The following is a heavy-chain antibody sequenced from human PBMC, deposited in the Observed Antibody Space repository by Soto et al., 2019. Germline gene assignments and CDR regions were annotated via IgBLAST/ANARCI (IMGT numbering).Heavy chain of an antibody. CDR3: ARVAVAARPRWYNWFDP. D-gene: IGHD2-15*01. J-gene: IGHJ5*02. V-gene: IGHV1-8*01. CDR1: GYTFTDYD. CDR2: MNPNSGET. Sequence: ASVKVSCKTSGYTFTDYDINWVRQATGQGLEWIGWMNPNSGETGFAQKFQGRVTMTRSASLSTAYLELSSLRSEDTAVYYCARVAVAARPRWYNWFDPWGQGTLVTVSS.